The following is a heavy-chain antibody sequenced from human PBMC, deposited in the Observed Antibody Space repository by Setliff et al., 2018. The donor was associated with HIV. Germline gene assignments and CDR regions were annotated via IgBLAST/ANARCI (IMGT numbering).Heavy chain of an antibody. D-gene: IGHD6-25*01. V-gene: IGHV4-39*02. J-gene: IGHJ6*03. Sequence: SETLSLTCIVSGVSTISSSSSYYWGWIRQPPGKGLEWIGYISHSGITYYNPSLKSRVTISVDTSKNHFSLRLSSVTAADTAVYFCARVSGTSGWLRKDPHFFYYYMDVWGGGTTVTVSS. CDR3: ARVSGTSGWLRKDPHFFYYYMDV. CDR1: GVSTISSSSSYY. CDR2: ISHSGIT.